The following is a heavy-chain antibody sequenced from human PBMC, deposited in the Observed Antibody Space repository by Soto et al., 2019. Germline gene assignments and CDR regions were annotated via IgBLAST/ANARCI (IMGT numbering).Heavy chain of an antibody. J-gene: IGHJ4*02. V-gene: IGHV4-39*02. CDR3: AREMQLLHHYFDY. CDR1: GGSISSSSYY. Sequence: SETLSLTCTVSGGSISSSSYYWGWIRQPPGKGLEWIGSIYYSGSTYYNPSLKSRVTISVDTSKNQFSLKLSSVTAADTAVYYCAREMQLLHHYFDYWGQGTLVTVSS. D-gene: IGHD6-6*01. CDR2: IYYSGST.